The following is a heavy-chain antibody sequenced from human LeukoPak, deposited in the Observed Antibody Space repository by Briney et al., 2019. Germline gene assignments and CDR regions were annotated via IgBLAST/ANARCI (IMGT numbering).Heavy chain of an antibody. D-gene: IGHD6-6*01. V-gene: IGHV1-18*01. CDR1: GYTFTNYG. J-gene: IGHJ4*02. Sequence: ASVKVSCKASGYTFTNYGISWVRQAPGQGLEWMGWISAYTGNTNYAQKLQGRVTMTTDTSTSTVYMELRSLRSDDTAVYYCAGAGWYTSSSGACDNWGQGTLVTVSS. CDR3: AGAGWYTSSSGACDN. CDR2: ISAYTGNT.